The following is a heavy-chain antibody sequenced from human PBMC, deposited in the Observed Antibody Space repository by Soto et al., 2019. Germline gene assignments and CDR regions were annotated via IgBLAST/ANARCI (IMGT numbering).Heavy chain of an antibody. D-gene: IGHD4-17*01. Sequence: QVQLQESGPGLVKPSQTLSLTCTVSGGSISSGGYYWSWIRQHPGKGLEWIGYIYYSGSTYYNPSLRSRVTISVDTSKSQFSLKLSSVTAADTAVYYCARGTDYGDYFDYWGQGTLVTVSS. CDR2: IYYSGST. V-gene: IGHV4-31*03. J-gene: IGHJ4*02. CDR1: GGSISSGGYY. CDR3: ARGTDYGDYFDY.